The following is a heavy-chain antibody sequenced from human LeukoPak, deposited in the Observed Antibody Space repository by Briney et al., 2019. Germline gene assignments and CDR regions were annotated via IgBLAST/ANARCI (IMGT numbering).Heavy chain of an antibody. D-gene: IGHD4-17*01. Sequence: GGSLRLSCAASGFTFSSYSMNWVRQAPGKGLEWVSSISSSSSYIYYADSVKGRFTISRDNAKNSLYLQMNSLRAEDTAVYYCAKDGSSATVTPVFDYWGQGTLVTVSS. V-gene: IGHV3-21*01. CDR1: GFTFSSYS. J-gene: IGHJ4*02. CDR2: ISSSSSYI. CDR3: AKDGSSATVTPVFDY.